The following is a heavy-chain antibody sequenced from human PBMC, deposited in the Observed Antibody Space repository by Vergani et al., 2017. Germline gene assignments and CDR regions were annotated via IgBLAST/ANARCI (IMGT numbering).Heavy chain of an antibody. J-gene: IGHJ6*02. CDR1: GFTFSSYS. CDR3: ARDGPLGYCSGGNCYPIYYYYGMDV. V-gene: IGHV3-48*01. CDR2: ISSSSSTI. D-gene: IGHD2-15*01. Sequence: EVQLVESGGGLVQPGGSLRLSCAASGFTFSSYSMNWVRQAPGEGLEWVSYISSSSSTIYYADSVKGRFTISRDNAKNSLYLQMNSLRAEDTAVYYCARDGPLGYCSGGNCYPIYYYYGMDVWGQGTTVTVSS.